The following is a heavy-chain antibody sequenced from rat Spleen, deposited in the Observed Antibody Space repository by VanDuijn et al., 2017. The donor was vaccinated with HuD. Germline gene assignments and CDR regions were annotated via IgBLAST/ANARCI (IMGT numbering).Heavy chain of an antibody. CDR2: ISSGGGGI. CDR3: ARQWYYFDY. CDR1: GFTFSDYY. Sequence: EVQLVESGGGFVHPGRSMKLSCAASGFTFSDYYMAWVRQAPKKDLEWVASISSGGGGIYYLDSVKGRFSISRDNAKSTLHLQMDSLKSEDTATYYCARQWYYFDYWGQGVMVTVSS. J-gene: IGHJ2*01. V-gene: IGHV5-25*01. D-gene: IGHD1-1*01.